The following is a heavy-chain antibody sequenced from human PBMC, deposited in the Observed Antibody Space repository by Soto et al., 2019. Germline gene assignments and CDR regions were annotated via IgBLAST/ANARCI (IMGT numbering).Heavy chain of an antibody. D-gene: IGHD3-3*01. V-gene: IGHV4-59*01. CDR2: IYYSGST. CDR1: GGSISSYY. J-gene: IGHJ6*02. CDR3: ARGGNNYDFWSGYSTPYGMDV. Sequence: SETLSLTCTVSGGSISSYYWSWIQQPPGKGLEWIGYIYYSGSTNYNPSLKSRVTISVDTSKNQFSLKLSSVTAADTAVYYCARGGNNYDFWSGYSTPYGMDVWGQGTTVTVSS.